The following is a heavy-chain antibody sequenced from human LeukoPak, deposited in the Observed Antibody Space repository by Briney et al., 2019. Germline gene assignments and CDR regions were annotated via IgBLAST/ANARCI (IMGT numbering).Heavy chain of an antibody. J-gene: IGHJ3*02. CDR3: ATYSREYSSGKGAFDI. CDR2: IYYSGST. V-gene: IGHV4-59*05. Sequence: GSLRLSCAASGFTFSSYAMSWVRQAPGKGLEWIGSIYYSGSTYYNPSLKSRVTISVDTSKNQFSLKLSSVTAADTAVYYCATYSREYSSGKGAFDIWGQGTMVTVFS. D-gene: IGHD6-25*01. CDR1: GFTFSSYA.